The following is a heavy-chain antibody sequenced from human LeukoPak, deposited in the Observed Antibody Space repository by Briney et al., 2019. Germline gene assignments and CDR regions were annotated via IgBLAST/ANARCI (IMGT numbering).Heavy chain of an antibody. V-gene: IGHV4-38-2*02. D-gene: IGHD6-13*01. Sequence: SETLSLTCTVSDYSISSGYYWGWIRQSPGKGLEWIGTIYHSGSAYYNPSLKSRVTISVDTSKNQFTLRLTSVTAADTAVYYCARAYSSSWCDAFDIWGQGTMVTVSS. CDR1: DYSISSGYY. CDR2: IYHSGSA. CDR3: ARAYSSSWCDAFDI. J-gene: IGHJ3*02.